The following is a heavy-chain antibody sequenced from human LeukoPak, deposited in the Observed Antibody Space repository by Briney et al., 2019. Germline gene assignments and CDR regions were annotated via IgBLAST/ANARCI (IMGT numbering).Heavy chain of an antibody. CDR3: ARDPYSGSYGDYYYYYMDV. Sequence: PGGSLRLSCAASGFTFSSHGMNWVRQAPGKGLEWVSGIIPSGHTTYYADSVKGRFTISRDNAKSSLYLQMNSLRDEDTAVYYCARDPYSGSYGDYYYYYMDVWGKGTTVTISS. V-gene: IGHV3-21*01. CDR2: IIPSGHTT. CDR1: GFTFSSHG. D-gene: IGHD1-26*01. J-gene: IGHJ6*03.